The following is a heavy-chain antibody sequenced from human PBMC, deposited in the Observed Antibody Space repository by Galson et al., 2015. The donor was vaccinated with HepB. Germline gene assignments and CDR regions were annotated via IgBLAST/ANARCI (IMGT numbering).Heavy chain of an antibody. CDR2: ISSSSSTI. Sequence: SLRLSCAASGFTFSSYSMNWVRQAPGKGLEWVSYISSSSSTIYYADSVKGRFTISRDNAKNSLYLQMNSLRAEDTAVYYCARFLSSGYSRYYFDYWGQGTLVTVSS. D-gene: IGHD3-22*01. J-gene: IGHJ4*02. CDR1: GFTFSSYS. V-gene: IGHV3-48*01. CDR3: ARFLSSGYSRYYFDY.